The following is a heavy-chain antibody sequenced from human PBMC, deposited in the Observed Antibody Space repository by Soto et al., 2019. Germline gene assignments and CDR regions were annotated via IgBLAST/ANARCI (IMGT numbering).Heavy chain of an antibody. CDR1: GYTFTSYG. Sequence: QVQLVQSGAEVKKPGASVKVSCKASGYTFTSYGISWVRQSPGQGLEWMGWISAYNGDTNYAQKLQGRVTMTTDTSTSTDYLELGSLRSDDTAAYYCARRSQWLNYMDVWGKGTTVTVSS. D-gene: IGHD3-22*01. J-gene: IGHJ6*03. CDR2: ISAYNGDT. V-gene: IGHV1-18*01. CDR3: ARRSQWLNYMDV.